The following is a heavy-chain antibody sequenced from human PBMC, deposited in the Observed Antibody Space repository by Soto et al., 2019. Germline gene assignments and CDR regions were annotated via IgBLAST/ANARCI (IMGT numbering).Heavy chain of an antibody. CDR3: ALVAEADGDTDV. J-gene: IGHJ6*02. V-gene: IGHV3-30*03. CDR1: GFTFSSYG. D-gene: IGHD6-13*01. CDR2: ISYDGSNK. Sequence: QVQLVESGGGVVQPGRSLRLSCAASGFTFSSYGMHWVRQAPGTGLEWVAVISYDGSNKYYADSVKGRFNISRGNSKNTPYLQMSSLGAEDTAVYYGALVAEADGDTDVWGHGTPVTVSS.